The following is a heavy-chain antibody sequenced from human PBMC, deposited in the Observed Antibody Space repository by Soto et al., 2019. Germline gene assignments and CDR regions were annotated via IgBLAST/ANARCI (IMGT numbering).Heavy chain of an antibody. Sequence: GSGPTLVNPRRPLTLTCVFSGFSLSTTGEGVAWIRQPPGKALEWLALIYWNDDNRYSPSLKSRLTATKDTSKNRVVLTMTNIDPVDTATYFCSHRSSLSLYGTSAYIFDYWGQGLLVTVSS. V-gene: IGHV2-5*01. CDR3: SHRSSLSLYGTSAYIFDY. CDR2: IYWNDDN. CDR1: GFSLSTTGEG. J-gene: IGHJ4*02. D-gene: IGHD3-22*01.